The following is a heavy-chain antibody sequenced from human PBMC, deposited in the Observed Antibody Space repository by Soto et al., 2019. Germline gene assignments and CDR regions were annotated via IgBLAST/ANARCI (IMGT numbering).Heavy chain of an antibody. D-gene: IGHD7-27*01. CDR2: ISYDGSNK. CDR3: ARGGFLSGAGFDY. Sequence: GGSLRLSCAASGFTFSSYGMHWVRQAPGKGLEWVAVISYDGSNKYYADSVKGRFTISRDNSKNTLYLQMNSLRAEDTAEYYCARGGFLSGAGFDYWGQGTPVTVSS. J-gene: IGHJ4*02. V-gene: IGHV3-30*03. CDR1: GFTFSSYG.